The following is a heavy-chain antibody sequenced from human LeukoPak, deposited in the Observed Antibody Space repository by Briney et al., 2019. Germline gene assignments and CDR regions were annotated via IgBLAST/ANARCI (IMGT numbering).Heavy chain of an antibody. CDR3: ARNGVTIFGVAPSAFDI. CDR2: INHSGST. CDR1: RGSFSGYY. Sequence: SETLSLTCAVYRGSFSGYYWSWIRQPPGKGLAWIGEINHSGSTNHNPPIKRRVTISVDTSKNQFSLKPSSVTAADTAVYYCARNGVTIFGVAPSAFDIWGQGTMVTVSS. J-gene: IGHJ3*02. V-gene: IGHV4-34*01. D-gene: IGHD3-3*01.